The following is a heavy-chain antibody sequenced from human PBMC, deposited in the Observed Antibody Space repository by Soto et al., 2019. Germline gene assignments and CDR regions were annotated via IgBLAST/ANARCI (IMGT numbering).Heavy chain of an antibody. CDR2: ISWDGGST. V-gene: IGHV3-43*01. Sequence: GGSLRLSCAASGFTFDDYTMHWVRQAPGKGLEWVSLISWDGGSTYYADSVKGRFTISRDNSKNSLYLQMNSLRTEDTALYYCAKDTYGDYPTLGYWGQGTLVTVSS. CDR1: GFTFDDYT. D-gene: IGHD4-17*01. CDR3: AKDTYGDYPTLGY. J-gene: IGHJ4*02.